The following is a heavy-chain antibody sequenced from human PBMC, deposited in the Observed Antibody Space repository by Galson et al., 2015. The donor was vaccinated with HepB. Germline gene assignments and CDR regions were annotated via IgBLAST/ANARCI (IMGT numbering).Heavy chain of an antibody. Sequence: SLRLSCAASGFTFKTYSMNWVRQAPGKGLEWISYNSSSSSTIYYADSVKGRFTISRDNAKNSLYLQMHSLRDEDTAVYYCARDRAYRGLDGFDIWGQGTMVTVSS. D-gene: IGHD3-10*01. CDR3: ARDRAYRGLDGFDI. CDR1: GFTFKTYS. V-gene: IGHV3-48*02. CDR2: NSSSSSTI. J-gene: IGHJ3*02.